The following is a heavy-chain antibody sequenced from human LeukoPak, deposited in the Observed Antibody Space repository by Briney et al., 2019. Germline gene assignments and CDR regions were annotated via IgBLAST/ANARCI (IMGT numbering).Heavy chain of an antibody. CDR1: RDSVSSNSAA. V-gene: IGHV6-1*01. J-gene: IGHJ4*02. Sequence: SQTLSLTCAISRDSVSSNSAAWNWIRQSPSRGLEWLGRTYYRSKWYNDYAVSVKSRITINPDTSKNQFSLQLNSVTPEDTAVYYCARRPRIEGYDQGFDYWGQGTLVTVSS. CDR3: ARRPRIEGYDQGFDY. CDR2: TYYRSKWYN. D-gene: IGHD5-12*01.